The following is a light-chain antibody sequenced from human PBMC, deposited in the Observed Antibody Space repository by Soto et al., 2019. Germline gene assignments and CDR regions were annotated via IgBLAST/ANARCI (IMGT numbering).Light chain of an antibody. CDR2: DAS. J-gene: IGKJ3*01. Sequence: DIQMTQSPSSLSASVGDRVTITCQASQAISSYLNWYQQKPGKAPKLLIYDASNLETGVPSRFSGSGSGTHFTFTVSSLQPEDIATYYCQQFHNRLFTFGPGTTVDIK. V-gene: IGKV1-33*01. CDR3: QQFHNRLFT. CDR1: QAISSY.